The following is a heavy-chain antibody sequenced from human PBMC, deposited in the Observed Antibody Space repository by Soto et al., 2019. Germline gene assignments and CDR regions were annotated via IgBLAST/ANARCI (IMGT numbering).Heavy chain of an antibody. CDR3: ARRSSYYYYGMDV. D-gene: IGHD1-26*01. CDR1: GYTFTSYG. J-gene: IGHJ6*02. Sequence: ASVKVSCKXSGYTFTSYGISWVRQAPGQGLEWMGWISAYNGNTNYAQKLQGRVTMTTDTSASTAYMELRSLRSDDTAVYYCARRSSYYYYGMDVCGQGTTVTVSS. CDR2: ISAYNGNT. V-gene: IGHV1-18*01.